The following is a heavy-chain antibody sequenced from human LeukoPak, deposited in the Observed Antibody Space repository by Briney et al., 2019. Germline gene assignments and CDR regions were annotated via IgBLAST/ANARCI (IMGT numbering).Heavy chain of an antibody. J-gene: IGHJ5*02. V-gene: IGHV3-73*01. CDR1: GLIFSGSA. D-gene: IGHD6-13*01. CDR3: TSQAGYSSSWET. Sequence: GGSLRLSCAASGLIFSGSAMHWVRQAPGKGLEWVGRMRSEANNYATGYATSVIGRFTISRDDSKNTRYLEMNSLKIEDTAVYFCTSQAGYSSSWETWGQGTLVTVSS. CDR2: MRSEANNYAT.